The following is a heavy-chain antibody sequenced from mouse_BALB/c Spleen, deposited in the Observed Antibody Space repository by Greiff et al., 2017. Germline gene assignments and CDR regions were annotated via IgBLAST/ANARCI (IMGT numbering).Heavy chain of an antibody. D-gene: IGHD2-1*01. V-gene: IGHV1-4*01. CDR2: INPSTGYT. CDR3: ARPDYGNYVRLDY. CDR1: GYSFTSYW. J-gene: IGHJ2*01. Sequence: QVQLQQPGAELVRPGASVKLSCKASGYSFTSYWMHWVKQRPGQGLEWIGYINPSTGYTEYNQKFKDKATLTADKSSSTAYMQLSSLTSEDSAVYFCARPDYGNYVRLDYWGQGTTLTVSS.